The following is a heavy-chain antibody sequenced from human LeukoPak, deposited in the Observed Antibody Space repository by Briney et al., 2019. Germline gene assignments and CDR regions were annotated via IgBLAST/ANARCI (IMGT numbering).Heavy chain of an antibody. Sequence: GRSLRLSCAASGSTFDDYAMHWVRQVPGKGLEWVSGISWNSGNIDYADSVKGRFTISRDNGKNSLFLQMNSLRAEDTALYYCARDDQLEYWGQGTLVTVSS. CDR2: ISWNSGNI. CDR3: ARDDQLEY. D-gene: IGHD2-2*01. V-gene: IGHV3-9*01. CDR1: GSTFDDYA. J-gene: IGHJ4*02.